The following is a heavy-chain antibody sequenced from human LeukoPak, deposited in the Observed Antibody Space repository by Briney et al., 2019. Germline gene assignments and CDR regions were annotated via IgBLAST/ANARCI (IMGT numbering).Heavy chain of an antibody. CDR1: GYTFTSYG. V-gene: IGHV1-18*01. J-gene: IGHJ4*02. CDR3: ARDPSRATYYDFWSGYYTLDY. D-gene: IGHD3-3*01. Sequence: ASVKVSCKAAGYTFTSYGISWGRQAPGQGLEWRGWISAYNGNTNYAQKLQGRGTMTTDTSTSTAYMELRSLRSDDTAVHYCARDPSRATYYDFWSGYYTLDYWGQGTLVTVSS. CDR2: ISAYNGNT.